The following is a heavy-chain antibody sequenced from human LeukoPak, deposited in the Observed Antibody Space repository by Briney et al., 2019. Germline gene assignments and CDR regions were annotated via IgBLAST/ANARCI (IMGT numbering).Heavy chain of an antibody. Sequence: GGSLRLSCAASGFTFSSYSMNWVRQAPGKGLEWVAFIRDDGNNKIYADSVKGRFTISRDKSKNTLYMHINSLRAEDTAVYYCVKDNPLDYWGQGTLVTVSS. D-gene: IGHD1-14*01. J-gene: IGHJ4*02. V-gene: IGHV3-30*02. CDR3: VKDNPLDY. CDR1: GFTFSSYS. CDR2: IRDDGNNK.